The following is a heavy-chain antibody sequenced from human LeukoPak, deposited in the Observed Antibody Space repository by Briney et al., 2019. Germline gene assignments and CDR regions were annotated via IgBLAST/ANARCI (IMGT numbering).Heavy chain of an antibody. CDR2: ISGNDAST. CDR1: GFTWSNYA. J-gene: IGHJ4*02. Sequence: GGSLRLSCAASGFTWSNYAMTWGRQAPGKGLEWVSVISGNDASTYYADSVKGRFTISRDNSNNTLYLQMNSLRAEDTAVYYCAKGLYFGELLGPCDFWGQGTLVTVSS. D-gene: IGHD3-10*01. CDR3: AKGLYFGELLGPCDF. V-gene: IGHV3-23*01.